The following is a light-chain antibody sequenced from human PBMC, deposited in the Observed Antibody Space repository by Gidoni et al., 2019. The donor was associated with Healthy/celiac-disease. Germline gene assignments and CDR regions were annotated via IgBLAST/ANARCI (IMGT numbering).Light chain of an antibody. CDR3: QQYYSTPPALT. V-gene: IGKV4-1*01. CDR2: WAS. CDR1: QSVLYSPNNKHY. Sequence: DIVMTQSPDSLAVSLGERATINCKSSQSVLYSPNNKHYLAWYQQKPGQPPKLLIYWASTREYGVPDRFSGSGSGTDFTLTISSLQAEDVAVYYCQQYYSTPPALTFXGXTKVEIK. J-gene: IGKJ4*01.